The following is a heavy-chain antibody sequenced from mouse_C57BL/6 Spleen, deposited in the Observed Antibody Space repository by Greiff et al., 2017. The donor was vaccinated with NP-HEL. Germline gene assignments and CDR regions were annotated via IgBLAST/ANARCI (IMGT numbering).Heavy chain of an antibody. CDR3: ARQEGLLRSFAY. D-gene: IGHD2-3*01. CDR1: GFTFSDYY. J-gene: IGHJ3*01. Sequence: EVMLVESGGGLVQPGGSLKLSCAASGFTFSDYYMYWVRQTPEKRLEWVAYISNGGGSTYYPDTVKGRFTISRDNAKNTLYLQMSRLKSEDTAMYYCARQEGLLRSFAYWGQGTLVTVSA. CDR2: ISNGGGST. V-gene: IGHV5-12*01.